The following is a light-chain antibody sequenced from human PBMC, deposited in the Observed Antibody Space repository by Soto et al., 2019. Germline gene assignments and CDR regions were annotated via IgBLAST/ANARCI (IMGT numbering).Light chain of an antibody. CDR1: ESVSSN. J-gene: IGKJ1*01. Sequence: EIVMTQSPATLSVSPGERATRSCRASESVSSNLAWYQQKPGQAPRLLIYGASTRATRIPARISGSGSETEFTLTISRLQYEDFTVYYCQQYNKWRTVGQGTKGEV. V-gene: IGKV3-15*01. CDR2: GAS. CDR3: QQYNKWRT.